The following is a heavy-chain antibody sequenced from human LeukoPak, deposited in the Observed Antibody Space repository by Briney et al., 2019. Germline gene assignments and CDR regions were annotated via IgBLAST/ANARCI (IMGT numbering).Heavy chain of an antibody. V-gene: IGHV1-69*13. J-gene: IGHJ4*02. CDR1: GGTFSSYA. CDR3: ARTGVAALSFDY. D-gene: IGHD6-13*01. Sequence: ASEKVSCKASGGTFSSYAISWVRQAPGQGLEWMGGIIPIFGTANYAQKFQGRVTITADESTSTAYMELSSLRSEDTAVYYCARTGVAALSFDYWGQGTLVTVSS. CDR2: IIPIFGTA.